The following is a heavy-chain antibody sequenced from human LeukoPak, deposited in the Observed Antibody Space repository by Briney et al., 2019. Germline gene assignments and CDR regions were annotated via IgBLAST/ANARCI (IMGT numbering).Heavy chain of an antibody. CDR1: GFTFSSYE. D-gene: IGHD3-10*02. V-gene: IGHV3-48*03. J-gene: IGHJ6*04. CDR2: ISSSGSTI. CDR3: AELGITMIGGV. Sequence: GGPLRLSCAASGFTFSSYEMNWVRQAPGKRLEWVSYISSSGSTIYYADSVKGRFTISRDNAKNSLYLQMNSLRAEDTAVCYCAELGITMIGGVWGKGTTVTISS.